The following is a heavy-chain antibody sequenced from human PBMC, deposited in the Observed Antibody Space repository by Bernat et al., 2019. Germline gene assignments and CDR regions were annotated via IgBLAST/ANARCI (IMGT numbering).Heavy chain of an antibody. Sequence: QLQLQESGPGLVKPSETLSLTCTVSGDSISSSSYYWGWIRQPPGKGLEWIGSIYYSGSAYYNPSLKSRVTISADTSKNQFSLKLSSVTAADTAVYYCARHSSSWYWHFQHWGQGTLVTVSS. CDR3: ARHSSSWYWHFQH. V-gene: IGHV4-39*01. CDR2: IYYSGSA. J-gene: IGHJ1*01. D-gene: IGHD6-13*01. CDR1: GDSISSSSYY.